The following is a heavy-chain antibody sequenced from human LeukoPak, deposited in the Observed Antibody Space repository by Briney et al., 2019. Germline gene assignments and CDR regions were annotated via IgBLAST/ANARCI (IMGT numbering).Heavy chain of an antibody. CDR1: GVSIRSSSYF. Sequence: PSETLSLTCTVSGVSIRSSSYFWAWIRQPPGKGLEWIGSIYYTGNTHNNPSLKSRVTLSVDTSKNQFSLKLSSVTAADTAVYYCARDGSGTIADWGQGTLVTVSS. D-gene: IGHD1-7*01. V-gene: IGHV4-39*07. CDR3: ARDGSGTIAD. CDR2: IYYTGNT. J-gene: IGHJ4*02.